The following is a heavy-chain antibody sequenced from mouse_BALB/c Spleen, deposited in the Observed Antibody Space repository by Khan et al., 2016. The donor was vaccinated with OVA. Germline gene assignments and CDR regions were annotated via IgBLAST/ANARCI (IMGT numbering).Heavy chain of an antibody. CDR1: GYTFTDYG. CDR2: INPNTGES. D-gene: IGHD1-1*01. V-gene: IGHV9-3*02. Sequence: QIQLVQSGPELKKPGETVKISCKASGYTFTDYGMNWVKEAPGKGLKWMGWINPNTGESTFAEDFKGRFAFSLDTSARTAYLQINNLKNEDTAIYFCARDDYCGSAYRNLDHYALDYWGQGTSVTVSS. CDR3: ARDDYCGSAYRNLDHYALDY. J-gene: IGHJ4*01.